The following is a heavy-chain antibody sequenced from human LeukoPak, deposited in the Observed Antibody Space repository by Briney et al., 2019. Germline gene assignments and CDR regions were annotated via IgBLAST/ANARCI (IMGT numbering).Heavy chain of an antibody. J-gene: IGHJ4*02. CDR1: GYTFTGYY. D-gene: IGHD2-15*01. CDR2: ISPNSGGT. Sequence: SVKVSCMASGYTFTGYYLHLVRQAPGQGLEWMGWISPNSGGTNYAQKFQGRVTMTRDTSISTTYMELSSLTSDDTAVYYCATLRRWRDSDYWSQGTLVTVSS. CDR3: ATLRRWRDSDY. V-gene: IGHV1-2*02.